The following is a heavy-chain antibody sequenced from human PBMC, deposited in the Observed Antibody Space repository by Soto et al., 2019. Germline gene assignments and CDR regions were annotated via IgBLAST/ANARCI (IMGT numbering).Heavy chain of an antibody. D-gene: IGHD6-19*01. J-gene: IGHJ4*02. CDR2: IYYSGST. CDR3: ARGAVAGTFDY. V-gene: IGHV4-59*01. Sequence: SETLSLTCTVSGGSISSYYWSWIRQPPGKGLEWIGYIYYSGSTNYNPSLKSRVTISVDTSKNKFSLKLSSVTAADTAVYYCARGAVAGTFDYWGQGTLVTVSS. CDR1: GGSISSYY.